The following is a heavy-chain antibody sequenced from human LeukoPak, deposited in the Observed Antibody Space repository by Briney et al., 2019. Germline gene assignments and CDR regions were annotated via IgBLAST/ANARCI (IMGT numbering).Heavy chain of an antibody. CDR2: IIPIFGTA. J-gene: IGHJ4*02. V-gene: IGHV1-69*13. D-gene: IGHD2-2*01. CDR1: GGTFSIYA. Sequence: ASMKVSCKASGGTFSIYAISWVRQAPGQGLEWMGGIIPIFGTANYAQKFQGRVTITADESTSTAYMELSSLRSEDTAVYYCARSVGYCSSTTCWYYFDYWGQGTLVTVSS. CDR3: ARSVGYCSSTTCWYYFDY.